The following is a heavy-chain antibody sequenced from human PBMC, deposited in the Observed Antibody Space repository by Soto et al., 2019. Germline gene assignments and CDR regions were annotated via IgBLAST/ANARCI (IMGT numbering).Heavy chain of an antibody. CDR2: ISSSSSYI. CDR1: GFTFSSYS. D-gene: IGHD3-22*01. CDR3: ARGLYYYDSSCYYSP. J-gene: IGHJ5*02. V-gene: IGHV3-21*01. Sequence: EVQLVESGGGLVKPGGSLRLSCAASGFTFSSYSMNWVRQAPGKGLEWVSSISSSSSYIYYADSVKGRFTISRDNAKNPLFLQMNSLRAEDTAVYYFARGLYYYDSSCYYSPWGQGTLVTVSS.